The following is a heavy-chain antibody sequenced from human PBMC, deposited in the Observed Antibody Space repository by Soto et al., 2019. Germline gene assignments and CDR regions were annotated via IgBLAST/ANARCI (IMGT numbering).Heavy chain of an antibody. CDR2: INPNSGGT. CDR3: ARAMGGYCSGGSCYPGEGYYYYYGMDV. CDR1: GYTFTGYY. J-gene: IGHJ6*02. Sequence: ASVKVSCKASGYTFTGYYMHWVRQAPGQGLEWMGWINPNSGGTNYAQKFQGWVTMTRDTSISTAYMELSRLRSDDTAVYYCARAMGGYCSGGSCYPGEGYYYYYGMDVWGQGTTVTVSS. V-gene: IGHV1-2*04. D-gene: IGHD2-15*01.